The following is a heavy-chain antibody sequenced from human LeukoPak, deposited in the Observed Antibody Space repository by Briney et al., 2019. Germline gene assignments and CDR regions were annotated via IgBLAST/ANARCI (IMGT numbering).Heavy chain of an antibody. Sequence: ASVKVSCKASGYTFTGYYMHWGRQRHGQGLGRKGWINPNSSGTNYAQKFQGRVTMTTDTSISTAYMELSRLGSDDTAVHYCARDPTSFGELGLLDYWGQGTLVTVSS. CDR2: INPNSSGT. CDR1: GYTFTGYY. V-gene: IGHV1-2*02. D-gene: IGHD3-10*01. J-gene: IGHJ4*02. CDR3: ARDPTSFGELGLLDY.